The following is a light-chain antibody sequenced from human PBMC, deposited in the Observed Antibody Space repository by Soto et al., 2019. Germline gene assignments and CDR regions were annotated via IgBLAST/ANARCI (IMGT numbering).Light chain of an antibody. CDR2: DAS. V-gene: IGKV3-11*01. J-gene: IGKJ1*01. CDR1: QSVSRY. CDR3: QQRSNWPPTWK. Sequence: EIVLTQSPATLSLSPGERATLSCRASQSVSRYLAWYQHKPGQAPRLLIYDASKRATGIPARFSGSGSGTDFTLTISSLEPEDFAVYYCQQRSNWPPTWKFGQGTRVEIK.